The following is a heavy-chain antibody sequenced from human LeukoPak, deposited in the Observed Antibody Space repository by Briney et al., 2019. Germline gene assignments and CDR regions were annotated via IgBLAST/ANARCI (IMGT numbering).Heavy chain of an antibody. V-gene: IGHV4-34*01. CDR2: INHSGST. D-gene: IGHD3-3*01. Sequence: SETLSLTCAVYGGSFSGYYWSWIRQPPGKGLEWIGEINHSGSTNYNPSLKSRVTISVDTSKNQFSLKLSSVTAADTAVYYCAGGKWSGLYRGNFDYWGQRTLVTVSS. CDR3: AGGKWSGLYRGNFDY. J-gene: IGHJ4*02. CDR1: GGSFSGYY.